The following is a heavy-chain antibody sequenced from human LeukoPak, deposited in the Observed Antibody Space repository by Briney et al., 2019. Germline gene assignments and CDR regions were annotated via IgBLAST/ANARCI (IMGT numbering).Heavy chain of an antibody. J-gene: IGHJ4*02. D-gene: IGHD3-3*01. CDR2: IRYDGSNI. V-gene: IGHV3-30*02. CDR1: GFPFSSYG. CDR3: AKDFEYYDLWSGL. Sequence: PGGSLRLSCAASGFPFSSYGMHWVRQAPGKGLEWVAFIRYDGSNIYYADSVKGRFTISKDNSKNTLYLQMSSLRAEDTAVYYCAKDFEYYDLWSGLWGQGTLVTVSS.